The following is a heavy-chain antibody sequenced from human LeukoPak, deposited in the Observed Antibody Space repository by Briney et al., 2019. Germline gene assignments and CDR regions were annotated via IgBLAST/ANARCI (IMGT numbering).Heavy chain of an antibody. CDR2: IRYDGSNI. D-gene: IGHD3-10*01. CDR3: AKDISAYGSGTSADY. V-gene: IGHV3-30*02. Sequence: GTSLTLSCETSGFTFSSFGMHWVRQAPGKGLQWVAFIRYDGSNIYYADSVKGRFTISRDNSKNALYLQMSSLRAEDTAVYYCAKDISAYGSGTSADYWGQGTLVTVSS. J-gene: IGHJ4*02. CDR1: GFTFSSFG.